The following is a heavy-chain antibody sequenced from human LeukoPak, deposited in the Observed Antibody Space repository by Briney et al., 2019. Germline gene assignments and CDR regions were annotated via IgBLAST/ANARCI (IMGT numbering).Heavy chain of an antibody. CDR3: AKDRGGSDY. D-gene: IGHD1-26*01. CDR1: GFTFSNYA. Sequence: GGSLRLSCAASGFTFSNYAMTWVRQVPGKGLEWISAISGSGGSTYYADSVKGRFTVSRDNSKNTLYLQLNSLRAEDTAVYYCAKDRGGSDYWGQGTLVTVSS. V-gene: IGHV3-23*01. CDR2: ISGSGGST. J-gene: IGHJ4*02.